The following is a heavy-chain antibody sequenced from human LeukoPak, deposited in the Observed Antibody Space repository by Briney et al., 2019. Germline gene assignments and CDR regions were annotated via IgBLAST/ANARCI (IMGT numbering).Heavy chain of an antibody. V-gene: IGHV4-34*01. D-gene: IGHD5-18*01. J-gene: IGHJ5*02. CDR1: GGSFSGYY. CDR2: INHSGST. Sequence: SETLSLTCAVYGGSFSGYYWSWIRQPPGKGLEWIGEINHSGSTNYNPSLKSRVTISVDTSKNQFSLKLSSVTAADTAVYYCAREYSTNWFDPWGQGTLVTVSS. CDR3: AREYSTNWFDP.